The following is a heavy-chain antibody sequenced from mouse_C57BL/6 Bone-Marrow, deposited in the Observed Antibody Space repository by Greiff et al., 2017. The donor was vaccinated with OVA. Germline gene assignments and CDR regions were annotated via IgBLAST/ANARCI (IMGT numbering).Heavy chain of an antibody. Sequence: VQLVESVPGLVLPSQSLSITCTVSGFSLPSYCVHWVRPSPGKGLAWLGVIWSGGSTDYNAAFISRLSISKDNSKSQVFFKMNSLQADDTTIYYCARHYYSDWYFDVWGTGTTVTVSS. CDR1: GFSLPSYC. J-gene: IGHJ1*03. D-gene: IGHD2-12*01. CDR3: ARHYYSDWYFDV. V-gene: IGHV2-2*01. CDR2: IWSGGST.